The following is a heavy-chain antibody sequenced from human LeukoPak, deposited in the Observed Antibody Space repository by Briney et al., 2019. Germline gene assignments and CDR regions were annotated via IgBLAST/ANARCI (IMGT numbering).Heavy chain of an antibody. Sequence: SVKVSCKASGGTFSSYAISWVRQAPGQGLEWMGGIIPIFGTANYAQKFQGRVTITADESTSTAYMELSSLGSEDTAVYYCATFTPNYDFWSGYYRGGFWAFDIWGQGTMVTVSS. J-gene: IGHJ3*02. CDR2: IIPIFGTA. V-gene: IGHV1-69*13. CDR3: ATFTPNYDFWSGYYRGGFWAFDI. CDR1: GGTFSSYA. D-gene: IGHD3-3*01.